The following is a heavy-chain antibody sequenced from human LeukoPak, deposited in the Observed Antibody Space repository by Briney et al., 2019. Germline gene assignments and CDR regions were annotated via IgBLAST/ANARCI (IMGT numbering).Heavy chain of an antibody. CDR1: GFPFNAYW. Sequence: GGSLRLSCAASGFPFNAYWMTWVRQAPGKGLEWVTNIRQDGDTKYYVDSVKGRFTISRDNAMNSLYLQMNSLRAEDTAIYYCARSLPYGTTWYGRSDFWGQGTLVTVSS. J-gene: IGHJ4*02. D-gene: IGHD6-13*01. CDR2: IRQDGDTK. CDR3: ARSLPYGTTWYGRSDF. V-gene: IGHV3-7*03.